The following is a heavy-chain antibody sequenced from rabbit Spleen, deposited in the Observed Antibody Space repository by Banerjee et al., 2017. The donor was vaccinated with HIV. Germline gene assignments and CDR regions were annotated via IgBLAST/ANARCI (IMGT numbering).Heavy chain of an antibody. CDR1: GFSFSNKYV. V-gene: IGHV1S45*01. D-gene: IGHD2-1*01. CDR2: IYTGNVKT. J-gene: IGHJ3*01. CDR3: GRGCDWGSRCDL. Sequence: QEQLVESGGGLVRPEGSLKLSCTASGFSFSNKYVMCWVRQAPGKGLEWIGCIYTGNVKTYYANWVNGRFTISKTSSTTMTLQMTSLTGADTATYFCGRGCDWGSRCDLWGPGTLVT.